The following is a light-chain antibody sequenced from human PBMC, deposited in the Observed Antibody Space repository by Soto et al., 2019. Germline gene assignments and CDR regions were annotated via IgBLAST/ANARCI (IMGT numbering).Light chain of an antibody. V-gene: IGKV3-11*01. CDR3: QHRSTWPLFT. CDR1: QTVSRY. CDR2: YAS. J-gene: IGKJ4*01. Sequence: VLTQSPATLFLSPGERATLSCRASQTVSRYLAWYQQKPGQAPRLLIYYASNRATGIPARFSGSGSGTDYTLTISSLEPEDFAVYYCQHRSTWPLFTFGGGTKVEI.